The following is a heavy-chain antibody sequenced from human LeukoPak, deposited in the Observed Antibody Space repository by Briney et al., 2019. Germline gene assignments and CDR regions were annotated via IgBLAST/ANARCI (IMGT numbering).Heavy chain of an antibody. CDR1: GGSIDTYY. CDR3: ARLTKNDSGTYRFGKKKRGYMDV. Sequence: PSETLSLTCTVSGGSIDTYYWNWIRQPPGKGLEWIGYVFHTGSTNYNPSLKSRVTISVDTSKNQFSLRLSSVTAADTAVYYRARLTKNDSGTYRFGKKKRGYMDVWGKGTTVTISS. D-gene: IGHD3-10*01. V-gene: IGHV4-59*12. J-gene: IGHJ6*03. CDR2: VFHTGST.